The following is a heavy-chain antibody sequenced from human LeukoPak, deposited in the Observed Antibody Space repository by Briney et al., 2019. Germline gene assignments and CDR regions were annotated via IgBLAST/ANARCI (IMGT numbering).Heavy chain of an antibody. Sequence: GGSLRLSCAASGFTVSSNYMSWVRQAPGKGLEGVSVIHSGGSTYYADSVKGRFTISRDSSKNTLYLQMNNLRAEDTAVYYCARGSQDSGSYYLGYWGQGTLVTVSS. J-gene: IGHJ4*02. CDR2: IHSGGST. CDR1: GFTVSSNY. V-gene: IGHV3-53*01. D-gene: IGHD3-10*01. CDR3: ARGSQDSGSYYLGY.